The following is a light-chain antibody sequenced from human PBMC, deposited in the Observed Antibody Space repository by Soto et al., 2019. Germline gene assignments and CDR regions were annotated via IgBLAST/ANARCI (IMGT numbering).Light chain of an antibody. CDR3: NSYTSSAWV. CDR1: SSDVGSYNR. J-gene: IGLJ3*02. Sequence: QSVLTQPASVSGSPGQSVTISCTGTSSDVGSYNRVSWYQQHPGKAPKVMIYDVSNRPSGVSDRFSGSKSGNTASLTISGLQAEDEADYHCNSYTSSAWVFGGGTKLTVL. CDR2: DVS. V-gene: IGLV2-14*01.